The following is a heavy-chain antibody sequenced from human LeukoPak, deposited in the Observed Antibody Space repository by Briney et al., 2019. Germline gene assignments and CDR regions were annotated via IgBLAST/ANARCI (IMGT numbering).Heavy chain of an antibody. Sequence: PSETLSLTCTVSGGSISSGGYYWSWIRQHPGKGLEWLGYIYYSGSTYYNPSLKSRVTISVDTSKDQFSLKLSSVTAADTAVYYCARTQNGPRGRRFDPWGQGTLVTVSS. CDR1: GGSISSGGYY. D-gene: IGHD2-8*01. J-gene: IGHJ5*02. CDR2: IYYSGST. CDR3: ARTQNGPRGRRFDP. V-gene: IGHV4-31*03.